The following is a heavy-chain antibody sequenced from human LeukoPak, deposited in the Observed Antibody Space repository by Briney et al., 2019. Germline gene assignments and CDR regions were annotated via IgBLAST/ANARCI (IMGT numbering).Heavy chain of an antibody. V-gene: IGHV3-21*01. J-gene: IGHJ5*02. D-gene: IGHD3-10*01. Sequence: GGSLRLSCAASGFTFSSYSMNWVRQAPGKGLEWVSSISSSSYIYYADSVKGRFTISRDNAKNSLYLQMNSLRAEDTAVYYCASSWFGELFNWFDPWGQGTLVTVSS. CDR1: GFTFSSYS. CDR3: ASSWFGELFNWFDP. CDR2: ISSSSYI.